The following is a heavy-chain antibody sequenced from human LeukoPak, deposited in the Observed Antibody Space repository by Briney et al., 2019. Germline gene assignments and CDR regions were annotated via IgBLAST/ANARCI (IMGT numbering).Heavy chain of an antibody. D-gene: IGHD6-13*01. CDR3: ARGRNSSCCYPKDSRFDH. CDR2: MNPNSGNT. CDR1: GYTFTSYD. V-gene: IGHV1-8*01. J-gene: IGHJ5*02. Sequence: ASVKVSCKASGYTFTSYDINWVRQATGQGLEWMGWMNPNSGNTGYAQKFQGRVTMTRNTSISTAYMELSSLRSEDTAVYYCARGRNSSCCYPKDSRFDHWGQGTLVTVSS.